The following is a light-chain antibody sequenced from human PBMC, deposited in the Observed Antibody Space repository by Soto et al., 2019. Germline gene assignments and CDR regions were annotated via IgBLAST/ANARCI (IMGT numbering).Light chain of an antibody. CDR1: QTINRY. J-gene: IGKJ1*01. CDR2: AAS. Sequence: IQMTQSPSSLSASVGDRVTITCRASQTINRYLSWYQQKPGKAPNLLISAASTLQAGVPSRFSGSESGTEFTLPISSLQPEDFATYYCQQTYSSPWTFGQGTKVAIK. CDR3: QQTYSSPWT. V-gene: IGKV1-39*01.